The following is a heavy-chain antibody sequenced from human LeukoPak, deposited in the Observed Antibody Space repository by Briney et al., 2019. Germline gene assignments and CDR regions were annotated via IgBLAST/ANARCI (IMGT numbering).Heavy chain of an antibody. CDR3: ARHLTWTGYVDY. V-gene: IGHV4-39*01. CDR1: GGSISSSNYY. D-gene: IGHD3/OR15-3a*01. J-gene: IGHJ4*02. Sequence: SETLSLTCTVSGGSISSSNYYWGWIRQPPGKGLEWIGSIDNSGRTYYNPSLKSRVTISVDTSKNYFSLKVSFVTAADTAVYYCARHLTWTGYVDYWGQGTLVSVSS. CDR2: IDNSGRT.